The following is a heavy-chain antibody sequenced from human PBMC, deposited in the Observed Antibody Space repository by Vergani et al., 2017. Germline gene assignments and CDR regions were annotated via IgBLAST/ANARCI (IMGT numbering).Heavy chain of an antibody. D-gene: IGHD3-9*01. CDR3: AKNDDILTGYSHFDY. V-gene: IGHV3-23*01. CDR2: ISGSGGST. J-gene: IGHJ4*02. Sequence: EVQLLESGGGLVQPGGSLRLSCAASGFTFSSYAMRWVRQAPGKGLEWVSAISGSGGSTYYADSVKGRFTISRDNSKNTLYLQMNSLRAEDTAVYYCAKNDDILTGYSHFDYWGQGTLVTVSS. CDR1: GFTFSSYA.